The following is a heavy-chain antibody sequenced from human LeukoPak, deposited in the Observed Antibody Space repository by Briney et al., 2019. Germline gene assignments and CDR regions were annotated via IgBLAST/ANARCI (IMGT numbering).Heavy chain of an antibody. V-gene: IGHV3-9*01. D-gene: IGHD3-9*01. CDR3: TQKPAYDILTGFDY. CDR2: ISWNSGSI. Sequence: GGSLRLSCAASGFTFDDYAMHWVRQAPGKGLEWVSGISWNSGSIGYADSVKGRFTISRDNAKNSLYLQMNSLRAEDTAFFFFTQKPAYDILTGFDYWGQGTLVTVSS. J-gene: IGHJ4*02. CDR1: GFTFDDYA.